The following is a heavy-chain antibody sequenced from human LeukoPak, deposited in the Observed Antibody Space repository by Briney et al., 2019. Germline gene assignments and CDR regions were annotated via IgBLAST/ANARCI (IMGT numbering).Heavy chain of an antibody. CDR1: GGSIISESHY. V-gene: IGHV4-61*02. D-gene: IGHD2-21*02. Sequence: SETLSLTCIVSGGSIISESHYWNWIRQPAGKGLEWVGRVYINEDTKYNPSLSSRVTISADTSKNQFSLKLKSVTAADTAVYFCARGGSSTYCAGDCKLDLWGRGTLVTVSS. CDR3: ARGGSSTYCAGDCKLDL. CDR2: VYINEDT. J-gene: IGHJ2*01.